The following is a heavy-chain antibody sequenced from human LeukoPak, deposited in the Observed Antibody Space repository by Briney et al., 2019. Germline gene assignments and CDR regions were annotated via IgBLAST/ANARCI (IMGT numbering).Heavy chain of an antibody. J-gene: IGHJ6*03. V-gene: IGHV5-51*01. D-gene: IGHD3-10*01. Sequence: GESLKISCKGSGYSFTSYWIGWVRQMPGKGLEWMGIIYPGDSDTRYSPSFQGQVTISADKSISTAYLQWSSLKASDTAMYYCARHPSYYYGSENYYYMDAWGKGTTVTVSS. CDR2: IYPGDSDT. CDR3: ARHPSYYYGSENYYYMDA. CDR1: GYSFTSYW.